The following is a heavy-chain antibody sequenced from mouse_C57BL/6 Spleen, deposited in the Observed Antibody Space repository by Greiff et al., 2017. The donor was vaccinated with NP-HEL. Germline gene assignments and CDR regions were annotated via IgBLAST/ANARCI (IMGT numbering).Heavy chain of an antibody. CDR3: ARGDYGSSYFAIDY. CDR1: GYTFTSYW. Sequence: QVQLQQPGAELVMPGASVKLSCKASGYTFTSYWMHWVKQRPGQGLEWIGEIDPSDSYTNYNQKFKGKATLTVDKSSSTAYMQLSSLTSEDSAVYYCARGDYGSSYFAIDYWGQGTSVTVAS. D-gene: IGHD1-1*01. V-gene: IGHV1-69*01. J-gene: IGHJ4*01. CDR2: IDPSDSYT.